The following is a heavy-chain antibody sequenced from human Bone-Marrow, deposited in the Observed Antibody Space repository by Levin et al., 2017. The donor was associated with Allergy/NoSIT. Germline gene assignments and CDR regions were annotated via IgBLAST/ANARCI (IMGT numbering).Heavy chain of an antibody. CDR3: AAGRSSSTQPFDY. CDR1: GFTLSNAW. Sequence: GGSLRLSCAASGFTLSNAWVSWVRQAPGKGLEWVGRIKAKTDGGATNYAAPVRGRFTISRDDSKDTLYVQMNNLRTEDTAVYYCAAGRSSSTQPFDYWGQGTLVTVSS. V-gene: IGHV3-15*05. CDR2: IKAKTDGGAT. J-gene: IGHJ4*02. D-gene: IGHD6-13*01.